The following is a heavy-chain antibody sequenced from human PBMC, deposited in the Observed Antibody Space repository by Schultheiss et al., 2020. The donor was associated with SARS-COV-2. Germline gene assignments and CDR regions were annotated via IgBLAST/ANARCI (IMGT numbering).Heavy chain of an antibody. CDR3: ARVDYGDLRVDY. V-gene: IGHV4-39*07. CDR1: GGSISSSSYY. Sequence: SQTLSLTCTVSGGSISSSSYYWGWIRQPPGKGLEWIGEINHSGSTNYNPSLKSRVTISVDTSKNQFSLKLSSVTAADTAVYYCARVDYGDLRVDYWGQGTLVTVSS. J-gene: IGHJ4*02. D-gene: IGHD4-17*01. CDR2: INHSGST.